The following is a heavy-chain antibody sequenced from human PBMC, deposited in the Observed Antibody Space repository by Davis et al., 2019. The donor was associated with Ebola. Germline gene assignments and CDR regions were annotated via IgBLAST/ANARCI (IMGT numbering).Heavy chain of an antibody. D-gene: IGHD1-26*01. V-gene: IGHV4-34*01. Sequence: SETLSLTCAVYGGSFSGYYWSWIRQPPGKGLEWMGEINHHGITSYNPSLKSRVSMSVDTSKKQFSLKLTSMTPADTAVYYCARGGQGVGAGRWLDPWGQGNLVIVSS. J-gene: IGHJ5*02. CDR1: GGSFSGYY. CDR2: INHHGIT. CDR3: ARGGQGVGAGRWLDP.